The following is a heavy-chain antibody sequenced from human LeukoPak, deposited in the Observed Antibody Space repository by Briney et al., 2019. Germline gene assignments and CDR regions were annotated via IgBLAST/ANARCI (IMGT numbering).Heavy chain of an antibody. D-gene: IGHD2/OR15-2a*01. CDR2: IKSKADGGTT. CDR3: TRYFGQFDC. V-gene: IGHV3-15*01. J-gene: IGHJ4*02. Sequence: GGSLRLSCTVWGHILSKPWMRWVRQAPGKGREWVGRIKSKADGGTTDYAAPVNGRITISRDDSKNTEHREQLSLQAEDTAVYYCTRYFGQFDCWGQGTLVTVSS. CDR1: GHILSKPW.